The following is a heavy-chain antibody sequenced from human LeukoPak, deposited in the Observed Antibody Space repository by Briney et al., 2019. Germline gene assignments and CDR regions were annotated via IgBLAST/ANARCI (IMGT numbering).Heavy chain of an antibody. Sequence: SETLSLTCTVSGGSISSYYWSWIRQPPGKGLEWIGYIYYGGSTNYNPSLKSRVTISVDTSKNQFSLKLSSVTAADTAVYYCARGRITIFGVVTDAFDIWGQGTMVTVSS. CDR3: ARGRITIFGVVTDAFDI. D-gene: IGHD3-3*01. V-gene: IGHV4-59*01. J-gene: IGHJ3*02. CDR1: GGSISSYY. CDR2: IYYGGST.